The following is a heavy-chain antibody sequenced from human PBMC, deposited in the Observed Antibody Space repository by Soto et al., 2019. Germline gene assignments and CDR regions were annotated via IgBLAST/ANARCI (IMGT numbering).Heavy chain of an antibody. D-gene: IGHD3-16*01. CDR3: ACGRYWGGVFAY. V-gene: IGHV3-23*01. CDR1: GFPFSGSA. CDR2: IRGSDGRT. Sequence: GGSLRLSCAASGFPFSGSAMTWVRQAPGKGLEWVSTIRGSDGRTYYADSVEGRFTISRDDSKNTLYLQMNNLRAEDTAVYYFACGRYWGGVFAYWGQGILVTVSS. J-gene: IGHJ4*02.